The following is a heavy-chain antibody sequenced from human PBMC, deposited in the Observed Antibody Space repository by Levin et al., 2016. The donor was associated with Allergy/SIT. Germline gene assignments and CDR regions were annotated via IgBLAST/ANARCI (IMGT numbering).Heavy chain of an antibody. V-gene: IGHV3-23*01. CDR3: AKDPPRYFDYYYFDY. J-gene: IGHJ4*02. CDR2: ISGSGGST. D-gene: IGHD3-9*01. Sequence: WIRQPPGKGLEWVSAISGSGGSTYYADSVKGRFTISRDNSKNTLYLQMNSLRAEDTAVYYCAKDPPRYFDYYYFDYWGQGTLVTVSS.